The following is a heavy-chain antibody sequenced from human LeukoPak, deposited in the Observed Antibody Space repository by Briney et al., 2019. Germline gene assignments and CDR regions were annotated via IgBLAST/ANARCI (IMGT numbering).Heavy chain of an antibody. CDR2: INPNSGGT. CDR3: ARGQVGLSSSGYHY. Sequence: ASVKVSCKASGYTFTGYYMHWVRQAPGQGLEWMGWINPNSGGTNYAQKFQGRVTMTRDTSISTAYMELSRLRSDDTAVYYCARGQVGLSSSGYHYWGQGTLVTVSS. CDR1: GYTFTGYY. D-gene: IGHD3-22*01. J-gene: IGHJ4*02. V-gene: IGHV1-2*02.